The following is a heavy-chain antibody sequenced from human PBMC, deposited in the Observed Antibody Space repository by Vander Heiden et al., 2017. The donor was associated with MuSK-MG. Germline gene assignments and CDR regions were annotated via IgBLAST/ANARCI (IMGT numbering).Heavy chain of an antibody. CDR2: ISDTGLST. CDR3: ARDSPVLTA. V-gene: IGHV3-23*01. Sequence: EVQLLESGGGFVQPGGSLRLLCTASGFSFSSHAMSWVRQAPGKGLEWVSAISDTGLSTYYAGSVKGRFTISRDDSRSTLYLQMSSLRVEDSGVYYCARDSPVLTAWGQGTLVTVSS. CDR1: GFSFSSHA. D-gene: IGHD3-9*01. J-gene: IGHJ4*02.